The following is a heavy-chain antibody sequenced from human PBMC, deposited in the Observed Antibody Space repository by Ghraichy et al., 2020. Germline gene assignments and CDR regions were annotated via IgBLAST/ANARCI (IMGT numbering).Heavy chain of an antibody. D-gene: IGHD3-3*01. CDR2: INHSGST. CDR3: ARGAGRDINYDFWSGYYPYFDY. V-gene: IGHV4-34*01. J-gene: IGHJ4*02. CDR1: GGSFSGYY. Sequence: SETLSLTCAVYGGSFSGYYWSWIRQPPGKGLEWIGEINHSGSTNYNPSLKSRVTISVDTSKNQFSLKLSSVTAADTAVYYCARGAGRDINYDFWSGYYPYFDYWGQGTLVTVSS.